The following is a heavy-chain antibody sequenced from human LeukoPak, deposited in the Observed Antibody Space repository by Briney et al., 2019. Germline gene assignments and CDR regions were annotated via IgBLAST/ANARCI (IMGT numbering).Heavy chain of an antibody. V-gene: IGHV3-30*04. J-gene: IGHJ3*02. CDR3: ARVRRWELRDAFDI. D-gene: IGHD1-26*01. Sequence: GGSLRLSCAASRFTFYSYAMHWVRQAPGKGLEWVAVISNDGSKRYYADSVKGRFTSSRDDSKNTLYLQMNNLRPEDTAMYYCARVRRWELRDAFDIWGQGTMVTVSS. CDR2: ISNDGSKR. CDR1: RFTFYSYA.